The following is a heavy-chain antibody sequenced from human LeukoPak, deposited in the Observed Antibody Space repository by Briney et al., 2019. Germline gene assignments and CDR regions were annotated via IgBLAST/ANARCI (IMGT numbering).Heavy chain of an antibody. J-gene: IGHJ4*02. V-gene: IGHV3-30*04. CDR1: GFTFSRYG. Sequence: GGSLRLSCAASGFTFSRYGMHWVRQAPGKGLEWVTAISYDGSNKYYADSVKGRFTISRDNSKNTLYLQMNSLRVEDAAVYYCARAPVTSCRGAYCYPFDYWGQGTLVTVSS. CDR3: ARAPVTSCRGAYCYPFDY. D-gene: IGHD2-21*01. CDR2: ISYDGSNK.